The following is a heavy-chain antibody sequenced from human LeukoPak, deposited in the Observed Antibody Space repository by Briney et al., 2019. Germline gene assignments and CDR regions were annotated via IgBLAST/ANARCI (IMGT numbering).Heavy chain of an antibody. D-gene: IGHD2-21*02. Sequence: GGSLRLSYAASGFTFSSYGMNWVRQAPGKGLEWVSSIGSSSDYIYYADSVKDRFTISRDNAKNSLYLQMNSLRAEDTAIYYCARTYGGDGGQRFDYWGQGTLVTVSS. J-gene: IGHJ4*02. CDR3: ARTYGGDGGQRFDY. CDR1: GFTFSSYG. V-gene: IGHV3-21*01. CDR2: IGSSSDYI.